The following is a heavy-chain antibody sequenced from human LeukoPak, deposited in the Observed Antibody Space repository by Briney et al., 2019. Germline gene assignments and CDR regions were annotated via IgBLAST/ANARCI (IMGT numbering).Heavy chain of an antibody. CDR1: GFTFSSYG. V-gene: IGHV3-30*18. CDR3: ANPEGWGY. D-gene: IGHD6-19*01. Sequence: PGGSLRLSCAASGFTFSSYGMHWVRQAPGRGLEWVAVISYDGSNKYYADSVKGRFTISRDNSKNTLYLQMNSLRAEDTAVYYCANPEGWGYWGQGTLVTVSS. CDR2: ISYDGSNK. J-gene: IGHJ4*02.